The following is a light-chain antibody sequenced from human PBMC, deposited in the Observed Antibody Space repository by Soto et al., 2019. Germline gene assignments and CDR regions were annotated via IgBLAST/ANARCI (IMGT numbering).Light chain of an antibody. V-gene: IGKV3-11*01. CDR2: DAY. CDR1: QRFRGR. Sequence: IVLPQSPATLSLSPGERATLSCRASQRFRGRVAWYHQKPGQDPRLLIYDAYNSATGIPPRVSGSGSGTDFTLTISCLEPRDSAVFYCQPRHLWPITFGQGGRLEI. J-gene: IGKJ5*01. CDR3: QPRHLWPIT.